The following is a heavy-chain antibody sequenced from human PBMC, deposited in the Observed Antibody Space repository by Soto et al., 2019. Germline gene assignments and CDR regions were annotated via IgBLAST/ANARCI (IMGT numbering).Heavy chain of an antibody. J-gene: IGHJ6*02. CDR1: WLSLRNNRMC. CDR3: ARMLYSSSSYYYYGMDV. Sequence: QSVTLACSSRWLSLRNNRMCVSWIRQPPGKALEWLARIDWDDDKYYSTSLKTRLTISKDTSKNQVVLTMTNMDPVDTATYYCARMLYSSSSYYYYGMDVWGQGTTVTVSS. V-gene: IGHV2-70*11. CDR2: IDWDDDK. D-gene: IGHD6-6*01.